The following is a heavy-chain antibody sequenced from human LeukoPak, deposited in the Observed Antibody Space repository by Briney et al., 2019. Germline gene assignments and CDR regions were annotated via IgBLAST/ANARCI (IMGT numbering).Heavy chain of an antibody. Sequence: ASVKVSCKAPGYTFTSYGINWVRQATGQGLEWMGWMNPNSGNTGYAQKFQGRVTMTRDTSISTAYMELSSLRSEDTAVYYCARMSYYDSSGDNWFDPWGQGTLVTVSS. CDR2: MNPNSGNT. J-gene: IGHJ5*02. V-gene: IGHV1-8*02. D-gene: IGHD3-22*01. CDR1: GYTFTSYG. CDR3: ARMSYYDSSGDNWFDP.